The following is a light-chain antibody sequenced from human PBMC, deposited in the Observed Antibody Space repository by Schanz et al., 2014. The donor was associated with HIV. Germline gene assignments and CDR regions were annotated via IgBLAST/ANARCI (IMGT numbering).Light chain of an antibody. CDR1: SSNIGADYD. Sequence: QSVLTQPPSLSAAPGQRVTISCTGSSSNIGADYDVHWYQFPPGAAPKLLIFGDKNRPSGVPDRYSGSKSDTSASLAITGLQAEDEANYYCQSFDKSVSAVVFGGGTKLTVL. V-gene: IGLV1-40*01. CDR3: QSFDKSVSAVV. CDR2: GDK. J-gene: IGLJ2*01.